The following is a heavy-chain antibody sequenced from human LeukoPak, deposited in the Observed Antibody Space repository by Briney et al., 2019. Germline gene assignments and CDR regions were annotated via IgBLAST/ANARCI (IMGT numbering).Heavy chain of an antibody. Sequence: GGSLRLSCAASGLTFSTYAMSWVRQAPGKGLEWVSAITGDGATTYYADFVKGRFTISRDNSKNTLYLQMNSLRAEDTAVYFCAKGSAGHDYWGQGTLVTVSS. J-gene: IGHJ4*02. V-gene: IGHV3-23*01. D-gene: IGHD6-13*01. CDR1: GLTFSTYA. CDR2: ITGDGATT. CDR3: AKGSAGHDY.